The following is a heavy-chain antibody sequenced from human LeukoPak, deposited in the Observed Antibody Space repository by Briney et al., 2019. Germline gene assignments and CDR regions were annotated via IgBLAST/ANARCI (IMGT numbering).Heavy chain of an antibody. Sequence: SETLSLTCTVSGGSISSSNYYWDWVRQPPGQGLEWIGSIHYSGSAYYNPSLRSRVTISVDTSKNQFSLKMSSVTAADTAVYYCAKTTGRGTVDPGTSGYITFWGQGTLVTVSS. J-gene: IGHJ4*02. V-gene: IGHV4-39*01. CDR2: IHYSGSA. CDR3: AKTTGRGTVDPGTSGYITF. CDR1: GGSISSSNYY. D-gene: IGHD1-26*01.